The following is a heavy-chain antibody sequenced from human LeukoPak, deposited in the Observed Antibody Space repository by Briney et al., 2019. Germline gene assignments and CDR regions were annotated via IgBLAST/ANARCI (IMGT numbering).Heavy chain of an antibody. V-gene: IGHV4-30-2*01. J-gene: IGHJ4*02. D-gene: IGHD4-17*01. Sequence: SETLSLTCTVSGGSISSGGYYWSWIRQPPGKGLEWIGYIYHSGSTYYNPSLKSRVTISVDRSKNQFSLKLSSVTAADTAVYYCARGGPYGDKGYFDYWGQGTLVTVSS. CDR2: IYHSGST. CDR1: GGSISSGGYY. CDR3: ARGGPYGDKGYFDY.